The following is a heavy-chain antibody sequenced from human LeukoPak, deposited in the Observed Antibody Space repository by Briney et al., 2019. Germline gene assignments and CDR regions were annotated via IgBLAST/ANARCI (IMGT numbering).Heavy chain of an antibody. CDR1: AFTFNTFD. J-gene: IGHJ4*02. V-gene: IGHV3-66*01. CDR2: NYSGGST. CDR3: AGGGVVMFGGLRSSPQIDY. D-gene: IGHD3-3*01. Sequence: PGGSLRLSCSDSAFTFNTFDNFAMNWVRQAPGKGLEWVSVNYSGGSTYYADSVKGRFTISRDNSKNTLYLQMNSLRAEDTAVYYCAGGGVVMFGGLRSSPQIDYWGQGTLVTVSS.